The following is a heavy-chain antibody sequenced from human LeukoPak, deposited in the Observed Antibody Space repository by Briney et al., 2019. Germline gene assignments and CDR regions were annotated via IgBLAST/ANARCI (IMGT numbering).Heavy chain of an antibody. CDR1: GYTFTSYG. J-gene: IGHJ4*02. D-gene: IGHD3-22*01. CDR3: ARDPRTAYYDSSGYYYPPARYEAYFDY. V-gene: IGHV1-18*01. CDR2: ISAYNGST. Sequence: ASVKVSCKASGYTFTSYGISWVRQAPGQGLEWMGWISAYNGSTNYAQKLQGRVTMTTDTSTSTAYMELRSLRSDDTAVYYCARDPRTAYYDSSGYYYPPARYEAYFDYWGQGTLVTVSS.